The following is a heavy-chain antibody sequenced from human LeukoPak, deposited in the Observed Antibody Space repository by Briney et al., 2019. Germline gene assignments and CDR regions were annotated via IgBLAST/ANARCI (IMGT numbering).Heavy chain of an antibody. Sequence: SETLSLTCAVCGGSFSGYYWSWIRQPPGKGLEWIGEINHSGSTNYNPSLKSRVTISVDTSKNQFSLKLSSVTAADTAVYYCARYYYDSSGYNYYFDYWGQGTLVTVSS. CDR3: ARYYYDSSGYNYYFDY. D-gene: IGHD3-22*01. CDR1: GGSFSGYY. CDR2: INHSGST. J-gene: IGHJ4*02. V-gene: IGHV4-34*01.